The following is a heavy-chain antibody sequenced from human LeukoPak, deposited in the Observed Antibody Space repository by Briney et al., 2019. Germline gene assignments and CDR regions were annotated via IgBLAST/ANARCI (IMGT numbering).Heavy chain of an antibody. J-gene: IGHJ3*02. V-gene: IGHV1-24*01. Sequence: ASVKVSCKVSGYTLTELSMHWVRQAPGKGLEWMGGLDPEDGETIYAQKFQGRVTMTEDTSTDTAYMELSSLRSEDTAVYYCATDLPDKYFDWDDAFDIWGQGTMVTVSS. CDR1: GYTLTELS. CDR2: LDPEDGET. D-gene: IGHD3-9*01. CDR3: ATDLPDKYFDWDDAFDI.